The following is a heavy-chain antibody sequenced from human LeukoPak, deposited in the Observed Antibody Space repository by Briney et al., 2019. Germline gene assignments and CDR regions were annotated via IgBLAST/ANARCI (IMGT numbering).Heavy chain of an antibody. CDR1: GGTFSSYA. D-gene: IGHD4-17*01. CDR2: IIPIFGTA. Sequence: SVKVSCKASGGTFSSYAISWVRQAPGQGLEWMGGIIPIFGTANYAQKFQGRVTITTDESTSTAYMELSSLRSEDTDVYYCAHAGELDYGDYGGGNWFDPWGQGTLVTVSS. V-gene: IGHV1-69*05. J-gene: IGHJ5*02. CDR3: AHAGELDYGDYGGGNWFDP.